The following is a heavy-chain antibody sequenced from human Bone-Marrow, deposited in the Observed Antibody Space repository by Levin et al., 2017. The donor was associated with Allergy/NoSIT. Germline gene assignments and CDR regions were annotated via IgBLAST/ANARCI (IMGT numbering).Heavy chain of an antibody. D-gene: IGHD3-10*01. V-gene: IGHV4-59*01. Sequence: PSETLSLTCTVSGGSISSYYWSWIRQPPGKGLEWIGYIYYSGSTNYNPSLKSRVTISVDTSKNQFSLKLSSVTAADTAVYYCARGGRGYYFDYWGQGTLVTVSS. CDR2: IYYSGST. CDR3: ARGGRGYYFDY. J-gene: IGHJ4*02. CDR1: GGSISSYY.